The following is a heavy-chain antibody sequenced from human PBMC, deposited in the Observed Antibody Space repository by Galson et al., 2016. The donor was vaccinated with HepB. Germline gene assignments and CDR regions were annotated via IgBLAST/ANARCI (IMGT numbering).Heavy chain of an antibody. Sequence: SLRLSCAASGFAFSSYGMTWVRQAPGKGLEWVSSISGTTSYIFYADSVKGRFTISRDNAKNSLYLQMNSLPAEDTAVYYCVRGVFDSWGQGTLVTVSS. V-gene: IGHV3-21*01. J-gene: IGHJ4*02. CDR2: ISGTTSYI. CDR3: VRGVFDS. CDR1: GFAFSSYG.